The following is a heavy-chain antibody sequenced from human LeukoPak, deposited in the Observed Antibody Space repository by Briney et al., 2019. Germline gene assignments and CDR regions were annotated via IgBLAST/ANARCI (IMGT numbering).Heavy chain of an antibody. V-gene: IGHV3-21*01. CDR2: ISSSSSYI. CDR3: ARGRRDGYNLGFDY. CDR1: GFTFSSYS. D-gene: IGHD5-24*01. Sequence: GGSLRLSCAASGFTFSSYSMNWVRQAPGKGLEWVSSISSSSSYIYYADSVKGRFTISRDNAKNSLYLQMNSLRAEDTAVYYCARGRRDGYNLGFDYWGQGTLVTVSS. J-gene: IGHJ4*02.